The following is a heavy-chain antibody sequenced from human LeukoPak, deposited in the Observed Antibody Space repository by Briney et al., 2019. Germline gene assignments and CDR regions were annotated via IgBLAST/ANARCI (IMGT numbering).Heavy chain of an antibody. V-gene: IGHV4-34*01. Sequence: SETLSLTCAVYGGSFSGYCWSWIRQPPGKGLEWIGEINHSGSTNYNPSLKSRVTISVDTSKNQFSLKLSSVTAADTAVYYCARLKWELLHFGYFDYWGQGTLVTVSS. D-gene: IGHD1-26*01. CDR3: ARLKWELLHFGYFDY. J-gene: IGHJ4*02. CDR1: GGSFSGYC. CDR2: INHSGST.